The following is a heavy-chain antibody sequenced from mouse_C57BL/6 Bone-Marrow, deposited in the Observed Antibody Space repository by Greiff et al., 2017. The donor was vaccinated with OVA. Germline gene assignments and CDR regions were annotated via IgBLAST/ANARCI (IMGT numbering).Heavy chain of an antibody. D-gene: IGHD2-3*01. CDR2: IRSKSNNYAT. CDR3: VRAYDGYWEFAY. CDR1: GFSFNTYA. J-gene: IGHJ3*01. Sequence: EVMLVESGGGLVQPKGSLKLSCAASGFSFNTYAMNWVRQAPGKGLEWVARIRSKSNNYATYYADSVKDRFTISRDDSESMLYLQMNNLKTEDTAIDYCVRAYDGYWEFAYWGQGTLVTVSA. V-gene: IGHV10-1*01.